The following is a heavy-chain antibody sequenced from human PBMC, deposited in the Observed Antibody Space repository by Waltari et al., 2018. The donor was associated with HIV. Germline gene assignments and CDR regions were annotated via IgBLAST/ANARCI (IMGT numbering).Heavy chain of an antibody. D-gene: IGHD1-7*01. J-gene: IGHJ4*02. CDR3: VRDRRGPWDWNYSFLS. CDR2: ISGSGGST. V-gene: IGHV3-23*01. CDR1: GFTFSDYA. Sequence: EVQLLESGGGLVQPGGSLKLSCAAAGFTFSDYAMGWVRQVPGKGLDGVSSISGSGGSTFYPHSVKGRFIISRDNFKNTLYLQMNRLRIEDTAVYFCVRDRRGPWDWNYSFLSWGQGNLVTVSS.